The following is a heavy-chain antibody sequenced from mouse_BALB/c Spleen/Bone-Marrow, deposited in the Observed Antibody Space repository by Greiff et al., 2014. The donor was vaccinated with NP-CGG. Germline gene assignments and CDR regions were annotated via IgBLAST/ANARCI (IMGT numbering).Heavy chain of an antibody. CDR2: ILPGSGST. Sequence: VQLQQSGAELMKPGASVKISCKATGYTFSSYWIEWVKQRPGHGLEWIGEILPGSGSTNYNEKFKGKATFAADTSSNTAYMQLSSLTSEDSAVYYCARDWDPFAYWGQGTLVTVSA. J-gene: IGHJ3*01. V-gene: IGHV1-9*01. CDR1: GYTFSSYW. D-gene: IGHD4-1*01. CDR3: ARDWDPFAY.